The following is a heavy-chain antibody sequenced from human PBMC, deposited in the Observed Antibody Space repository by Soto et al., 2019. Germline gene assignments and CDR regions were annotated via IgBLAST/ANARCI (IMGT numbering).Heavy chain of an antibody. CDR2: IIPIFGTA. Sequence: SVKVSCKASGGTFSSYAISWVRQAPGQGLEWMGGIIPIFGTANYAQKFQGRVTITADKSTSTAYMELSSLRSEDTAVYCCARVRVPNAFDIWGQGTMVTVSS. CDR3: ARVRVPNAFDI. V-gene: IGHV1-69*06. J-gene: IGHJ3*02. CDR1: GGTFSSYA.